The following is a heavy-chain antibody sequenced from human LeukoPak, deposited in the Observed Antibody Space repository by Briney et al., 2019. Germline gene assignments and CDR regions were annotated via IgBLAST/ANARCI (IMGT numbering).Heavy chain of an antibody. Sequence: SVTVSCKASGYTFSSYHVSWVRQAPGQGLEWMGWINTYDGNTNYVQNFQGRVAMTTDTSTSTAYMELRSLRSDDTAVYYCARDFATWWFDYWGQGTLVTVSS. CDR2: INTYDGNT. CDR3: ARDFATWWFDY. D-gene: IGHD2-15*01. J-gene: IGHJ4*02. CDR1: GYTFSSYH. V-gene: IGHV1-18*01.